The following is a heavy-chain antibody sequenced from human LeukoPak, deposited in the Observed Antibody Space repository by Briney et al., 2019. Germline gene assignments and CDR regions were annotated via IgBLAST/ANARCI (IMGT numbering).Heavy chain of an antibody. D-gene: IGHD1-26*01. CDR2: INTNSGGT. V-gene: IGHV1-2*02. J-gene: IGHJ4*02. CDR3: ARGRRWEPRYYFDS. Sequence: APVKVSCKASGYTFTGYYMHWVRQAPGQGLEWMGWINTNSGGTNYSQKFQGRVTMNRDTSISTAYMELSRLRSDETAVYYCARGRRWEPRYYFDSWGQGTLVTVSS. CDR1: GYTFTGYY.